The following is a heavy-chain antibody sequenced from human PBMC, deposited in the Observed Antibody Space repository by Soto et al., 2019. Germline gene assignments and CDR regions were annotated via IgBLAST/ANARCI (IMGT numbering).Heavy chain of an antibody. Sequence: SETLSLTCTVSGGSISSYYWSWIRQPPGKGLEWIGYIYYSGSTNYNPSLKSRVTISVDTSKNQFSLKLSSVTAADTAVYYCARHDRVFGSWLPYYYYYYMDVWGKGTTVTVSS. CDR1: GGSISSYY. CDR3: ARHDRVFGSWLPYYYYYYMDV. J-gene: IGHJ6*03. D-gene: IGHD3-3*01. CDR2: IYYSGST. V-gene: IGHV4-59*08.